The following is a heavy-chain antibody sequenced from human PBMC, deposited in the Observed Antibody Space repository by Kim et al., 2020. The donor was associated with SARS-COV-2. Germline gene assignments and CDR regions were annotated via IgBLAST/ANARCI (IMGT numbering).Heavy chain of an antibody. V-gene: IGHV3-48*02. Sequence: TTTVYYADSVKGRFTIPRDNAKNSLFLQMNSLRDEDTAVYYCTRGRIDCWGQGTLVTVSS. J-gene: IGHJ4*02. CDR2: TTTV. CDR3: TRGRIDC.